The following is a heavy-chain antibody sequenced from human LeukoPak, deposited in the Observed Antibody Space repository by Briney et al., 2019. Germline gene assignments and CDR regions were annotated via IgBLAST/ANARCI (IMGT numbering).Heavy chain of an antibody. Sequence: ASVKVSCKASGYTFTSYGISWVRQAPGQGLEWMGWISAYNGNTNYAQKLQGRVTMTTDTSTSTAYMELRSLRSDDTAVYYCARDFRRPGASLSSKSVEFDPWGQGTLVTVSS. CDR3: ARDFRRPGASLSSKSVEFDP. V-gene: IGHV1-18*01. CDR1: GYTFTSYG. CDR2: ISAYNGNT. J-gene: IGHJ5*02. D-gene: IGHD6-13*01.